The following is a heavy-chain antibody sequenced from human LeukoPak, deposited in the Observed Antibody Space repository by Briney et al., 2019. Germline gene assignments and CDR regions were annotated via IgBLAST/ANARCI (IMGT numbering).Heavy chain of an antibody. CDR2: ISAYNGNA. Sequence: GASVKVSCKASGYTFTSYGISWVRQAPGQGLEWMGWISAYNGNANYAQKIQGRVTMTTDTSTSTAYMELRSLRSDDTAVYYCARVCYDFWSAITTYYYMDVWGKGTTVTVSS. J-gene: IGHJ6*03. CDR3: ARVCYDFWSAITTYYYMDV. D-gene: IGHD3-3*01. CDR1: GYTFTSYG. V-gene: IGHV1-18*01.